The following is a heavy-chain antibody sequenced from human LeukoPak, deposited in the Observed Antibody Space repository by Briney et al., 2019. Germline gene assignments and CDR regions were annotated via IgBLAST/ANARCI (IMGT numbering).Heavy chain of an antibody. D-gene: IGHD4-23*01. CDR1: GFTFSSYG. CDR3: AREELHGGHYYYGMDV. V-gene: IGHV3-33*01. J-gene: IGHJ6*02. CDR2: IWYDGGNK. Sequence: SGGSLRLSCAASGFTFSSYGMHWVRQAPGKGLEWVAVIWYDGGNKYYADSVKGRFTISRDNSKNTLYLQMNSLRAEDTAVYYCAREELHGGHYYYGMDVWGQGTTVTVSS.